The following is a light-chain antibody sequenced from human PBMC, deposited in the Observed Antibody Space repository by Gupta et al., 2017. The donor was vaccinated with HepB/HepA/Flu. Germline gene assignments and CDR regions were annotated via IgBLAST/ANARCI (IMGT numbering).Light chain of an antibody. CDR1: SSDVGSYNR. Sequence: SALPQPPSVSGSPGQSVTISCPGTSSDVGSYNRVSWYQPPPATAHNLMIYEVSNRTAGAPGRFSGSKAGNTASLTISGRKAEDEADYYCSAYTSSSNGVFGGGTKLTVL. CDR2: EVS. V-gene: IGLV2-18*02. CDR3: SAYTSSSNGV. J-gene: IGLJ3*02.